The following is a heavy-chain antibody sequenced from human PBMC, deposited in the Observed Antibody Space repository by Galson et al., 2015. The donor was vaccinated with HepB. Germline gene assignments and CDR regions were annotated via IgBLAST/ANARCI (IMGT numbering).Heavy chain of an antibody. Sequence: SLRLCCAAAGFNFRSYWMSWVRQAPGKGLEWVANIKQDGSEKVYVGSVRGRFTISRDNAKNSLYLQMNSLTAEDTAMYYCARVPNSGVVIPEGYFFDYWGQGTLVTVSS. CDR1: GFNFRSYW. CDR3: ARVPNSGVVIPEGYFFDY. J-gene: IGHJ4*02. CDR2: IKQDGSEK. V-gene: IGHV3-7*03. D-gene: IGHD3-3*01.